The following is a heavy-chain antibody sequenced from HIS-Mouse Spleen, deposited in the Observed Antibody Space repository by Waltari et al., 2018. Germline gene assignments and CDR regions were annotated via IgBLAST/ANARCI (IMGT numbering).Heavy chain of an antibody. J-gene: IGHJ3*02. CDR2: ISYDGSNK. D-gene: IGHD1-7*01. V-gene: IGHV3-30*04. CDR3: ARGPNWNYAFDI. Sequence: QVQLVESGGGVVQPGRSLRLSCAASGFTFSSYAMHWVRQAPVKGLEWVAVISYDGSNKYYADSVKGRFTISRDNSKNTLYLQMNSLRAEDTAVYYCARGPNWNYAFDIWGQGTMVTVSS. CDR1: GFTFSSYA.